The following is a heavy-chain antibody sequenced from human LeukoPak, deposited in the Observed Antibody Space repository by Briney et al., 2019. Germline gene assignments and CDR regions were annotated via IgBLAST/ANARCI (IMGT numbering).Heavy chain of an antibody. Sequence: GRSLRLSCAASGFTFSNYGMHWVRQAPGKGLEWVALIWYDGSNKYYADSVKGRFTISRDNAKKSVYLQMNSLRAEDTAVYYCTRDLVATQSVDAFDIWGQGTMVTVSS. V-gene: IGHV3-33*01. CDR2: IWYDGSNK. CDR1: GFTFSNYG. D-gene: IGHD5-12*01. CDR3: TRDLVATQSVDAFDI. J-gene: IGHJ3*02.